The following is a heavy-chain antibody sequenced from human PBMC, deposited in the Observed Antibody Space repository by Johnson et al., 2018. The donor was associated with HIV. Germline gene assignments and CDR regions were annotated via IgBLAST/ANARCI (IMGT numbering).Heavy chain of an antibody. CDR3: TTDKQLWLTVDI. V-gene: IGHV3-15*01. Sequence: VQLVESGGGLVQPGGSLRLSCAASGFTFNNAWMSWVRQAPGKGLEWVGRIKSKTDGGPTASAPPVKDRFTISRDDSKNTLYLQMNSLKTEDTAVYYCTTDKQLWLTVDIWGQGTMVTVSS. D-gene: IGHD5-18*01. CDR2: IKSKTDGGPT. CDR1: GFTFNNAW. J-gene: IGHJ3*02.